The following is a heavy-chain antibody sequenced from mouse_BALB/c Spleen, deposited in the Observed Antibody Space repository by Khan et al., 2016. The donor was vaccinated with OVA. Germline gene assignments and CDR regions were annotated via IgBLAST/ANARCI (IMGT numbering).Heavy chain of an antibody. J-gene: IGHJ2*01. CDR1: GYTFTNYF. V-gene: IGHV1S136*01. D-gene: IGHD4-1*01. CDR2: INPYNGGT. Sequence: VQLKESGPELVKPGASVKMSCKASGYTFTNYFLHWVKQKPGQGLEWIGYINPYNGGTKYNEKFKGKATLASDKSSITAYMELSSLTSEDSAVYYCARGNWQSYYFDNWGQGTTLTLSS. CDR3: ARGNWQSYYFDN.